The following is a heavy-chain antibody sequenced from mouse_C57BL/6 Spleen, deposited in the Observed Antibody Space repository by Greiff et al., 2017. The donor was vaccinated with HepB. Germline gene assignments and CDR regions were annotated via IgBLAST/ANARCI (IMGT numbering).Heavy chain of an antibody. D-gene: IGHD1-1*01. Sequence: EVQLQQSGPGLVKPSQSLSLTCSVTGYSITSGYYWNWIRQFPGNKLEWMGYISYDGSNNYNPSLKNRISITRDTSKNQFFLKLNSVTTEDTATYYCARDQRNYYGSSYVDWGQGTTLTVSS. J-gene: IGHJ2*01. CDR2: ISYDGSN. CDR1: GYSITSGYY. CDR3: ARDQRNYYGSSYVD. V-gene: IGHV3-6*01.